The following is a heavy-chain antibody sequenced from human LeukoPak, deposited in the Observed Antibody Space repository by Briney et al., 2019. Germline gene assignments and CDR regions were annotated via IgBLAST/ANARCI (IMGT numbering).Heavy chain of an antibody. CDR1: GASLNDYY. Sequence: SETLSLTCTVSGASLNDYYWSWIRQPPGKALEWIGFIHSSGSANSNPSLTSRVTISIDTSKNQLSLNLRSLTAADTAVYFCASGAADGYNFGFDYWGQGTLAAVSS. J-gene: IGHJ4*02. CDR3: ASGAADGYNFGFDY. CDR2: IHSSGSA. V-gene: IGHV4-59*12. D-gene: IGHD5-24*01.